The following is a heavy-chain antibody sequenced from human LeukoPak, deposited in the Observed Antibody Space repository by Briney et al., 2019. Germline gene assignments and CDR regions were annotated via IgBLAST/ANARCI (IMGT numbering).Heavy chain of an antibody. Sequence: ASVKVSCKASGYTFTSYDINWVRQATGQGLEWMGWMNPNSGNTGYAQKFQGRVTITRNTSISTAYMELSSLRSEDTAVYYCARVITQLLWFGELSYYMDVWGKGTTVTVSS. CDR1: GYTFTSYD. CDR3: ARVITQLLWFGELSYYMDV. CDR2: MNPNSGNT. V-gene: IGHV1-8*03. D-gene: IGHD3-10*01. J-gene: IGHJ6*03.